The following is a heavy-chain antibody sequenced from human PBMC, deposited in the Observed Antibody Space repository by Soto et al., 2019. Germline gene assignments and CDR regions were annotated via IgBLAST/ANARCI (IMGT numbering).Heavy chain of an antibody. Sequence: QITLKESGPTLVKPTQTLTLTCTFSGFSLSTSGVGVGWIRQPPGKALEWLALIYWADDKRYRPSLQSRLTITKDTFKNQVVLTMTNMDPVDTATYNCAHSAYYYGSGSYYGELYYYYYMDVWGKGTTVTVAS. J-gene: IGHJ6*03. V-gene: IGHV2-5*02. CDR3: AHSAYYYGSGSYYGELYYYYYMDV. D-gene: IGHD3-10*01. CDR1: GFSLSTSGVG. CDR2: IYWADDK.